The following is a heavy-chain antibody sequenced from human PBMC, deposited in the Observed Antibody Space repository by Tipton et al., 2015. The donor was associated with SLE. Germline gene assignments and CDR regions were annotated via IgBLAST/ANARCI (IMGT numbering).Heavy chain of an antibody. CDR1: GGSISSSSYY. D-gene: IGHD4-17*01. CDR2: IYYSGST. V-gene: IGHV4-39*07. CDR3: ARGYGDTGY. J-gene: IGHJ4*02. Sequence: LRLSCTVSGGSISSSSYYWGWIRQPPGKGLEWIGSIYYSGSTYYNPSLKSRVTTSVDTSKNQFSLKLTSVTAADTAVYYCARGYGDTGYWGQGTLVTVSS.